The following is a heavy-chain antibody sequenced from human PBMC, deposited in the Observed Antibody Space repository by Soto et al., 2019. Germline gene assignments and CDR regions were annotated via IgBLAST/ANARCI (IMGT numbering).Heavy chain of an antibody. CDR3: AKDRRAGGNYGFYSDF. D-gene: IGHD1-7*01. V-gene: IGHV3-23*01. CDR2: SSATGSGT. CDR1: GFTFSSYG. J-gene: IGHJ4*02. Sequence: LRLSCAVSGFTFSSYGMTWVRQAPGKGLEWISFSSATGSGTYYADSVKGRFTISRDNSKNTLYLQMTSLRADDTAVYYCAKDRRAGGNYGFYSDFWGQGALVTVSS.